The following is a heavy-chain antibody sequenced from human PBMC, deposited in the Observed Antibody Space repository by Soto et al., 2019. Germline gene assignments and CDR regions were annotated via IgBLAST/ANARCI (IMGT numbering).Heavy chain of an antibody. Sequence: QVQLVESGGGVVQPGRALRLSCAASGFTFSSYGMHWVRQAPGKGLEWVALIWDDGGKQYYADSVKCRFHISRDNSKNTLFVEMNSLRPEDTAVDYCARDGVSLFLIPSERDYWRQATLVTVSS. CDR2: IWDDGGKQ. J-gene: IGHJ4*02. CDR1: GFTFSSYG. CDR3: ARDGVSLFLIPSERDY. V-gene: IGHV3-33*01. D-gene: IGHD3-3*01.